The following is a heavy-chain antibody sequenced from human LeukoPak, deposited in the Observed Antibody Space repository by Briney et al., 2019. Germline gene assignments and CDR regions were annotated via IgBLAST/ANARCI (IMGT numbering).Heavy chain of an antibody. CDR2: MNPNSGNT. CDR3: ARGRGWLADY. J-gene: IGHJ4*02. Sequence: GASVKVSCKASGYTFTSYDINWVRQAPGQGLEWMGCMNPNSGNTAFAQKFQGRVTLTRNTSISTAYTELTSVRSEDTAVYYCARGRGWLADYWGQGTLVTVSS. V-gene: IGHV1-8*01. CDR1: GYTFTSYD. D-gene: IGHD6-19*01.